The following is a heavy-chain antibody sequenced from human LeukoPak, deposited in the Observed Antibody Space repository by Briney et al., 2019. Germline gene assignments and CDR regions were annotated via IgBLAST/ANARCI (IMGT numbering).Heavy chain of an antibody. V-gene: IGHV3-23*01. CDR2: LSGNAGRP. CDR3: AKDHRDSGNYYYYYGLDV. J-gene: IGHJ6*02. D-gene: IGHD1-26*01. CDR1: GFTFSSYA. Sequence: QAGGSLRLSCAASGFTFSSYAMSWVRQAPGKGLEWVSSLSGNAGRPYYADSVKGRFTISRDNSKNTLYLQMNSLRAEDTAVYYCAKDHRDSGNYYYYYGLDVWGQGTMVTVSS.